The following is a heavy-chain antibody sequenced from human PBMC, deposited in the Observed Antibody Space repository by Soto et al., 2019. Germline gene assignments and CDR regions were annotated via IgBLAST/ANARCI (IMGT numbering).Heavy chain of an antibody. J-gene: IGHJ4*02. Sequence: SVKVSCKDSGGTFSSYAISWVRQAPGQGLEWMGGIIPIFGTANYAQKFQGRVTITADESTSTAYMELSSLRSEDTAVYYCARGVRIAVAGSFAPFDYWGQGTLVTVSS. CDR1: GGTFSSYA. CDR3: ARGVRIAVAGSFAPFDY. CDR2: IIPIFGTA. D-gene: IGHD6-19*01. V-gene: IGHV1-69*13.